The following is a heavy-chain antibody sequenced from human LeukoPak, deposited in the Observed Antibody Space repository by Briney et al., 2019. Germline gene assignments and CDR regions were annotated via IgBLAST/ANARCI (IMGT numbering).Heavy chain of an antibody. CDR2: IYHSGNT. CDR3: ASGSIVGALYAFDY. CDR1: GGSISSGGYS. D-gene: IGHD1-26*01. J-gene: IGHJ4*02. Sequence: PSETLSLTCAVSGGSISSGGYSWSWIRQPPGRGLEWIGYIYHSGNTYYNPSLKSRVTISVDRSKNQFSLKLNSVTAADTAVYYCASGSIVGALYAFDYWGQGTLVTVSS. V-gene: IGHV4-30-2*01.